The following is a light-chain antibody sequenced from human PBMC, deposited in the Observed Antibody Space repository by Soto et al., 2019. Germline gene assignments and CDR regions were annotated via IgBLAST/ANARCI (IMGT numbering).Light chain of an antibody. CDR2: AAS. J-gene: IGKJ4*01. CDR1: LPISNY. Sequence: DIQMTQSPSSLSASVGDRVTITCRASLPISNYLAWYQQKPGKIPNLLIYAASTLKAGVPSRFIGSGSRTDFTITINSMQPEDVAAYYCQKYNSAPSSFGVGTKVEIK. V-gene: IGKV1-27*01. CDR3: QKYNSAPSS.